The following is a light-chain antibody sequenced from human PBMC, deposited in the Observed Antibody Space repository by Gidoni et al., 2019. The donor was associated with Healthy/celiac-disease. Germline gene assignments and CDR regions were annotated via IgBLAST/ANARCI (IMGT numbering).Light chain of an antibody. V-gene: IGLV3-19*01. J-gene: IGLJ2*01. Sequence: SLALGQTVRITFQGDSLRSYYASWYQQKPGQAPVLVIYGKNNRPSGIPDRFSGSSSGNTASLTITGAQAEDEADYYCNSRDSSGNHLVFGGGTKLTVL. CDR3: NSRDSSGNHLV. CDR1: SLRSYY. CDR2: GKN.